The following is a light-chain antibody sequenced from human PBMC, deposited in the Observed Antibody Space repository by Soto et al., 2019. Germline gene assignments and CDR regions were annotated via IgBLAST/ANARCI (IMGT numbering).Light chain of an antibody. CDR3: QSYDNSLSAYV. V-gene: IGLV1-40*01. CDR2: DNN. Sequence: QSVLTQPLSVSGAPGQRVTISCTGSSFNIGAGYDVHWYQQLPGTAPKLLIYDNNNRPSGVPDRFSGSKSGTSASLAITGLQAEDEADYYCQSYDNSLSAYVFGTGTKVTVL. CDR1: SFNIGAGYD. J-gene: IGLJ1*01.